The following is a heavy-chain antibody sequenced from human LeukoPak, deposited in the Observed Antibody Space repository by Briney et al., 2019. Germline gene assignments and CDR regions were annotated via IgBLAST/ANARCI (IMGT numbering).Heavy chain of an antibody. CDR2: ISYDGSNK. CDR3: AREDYYDSSGYPDY. D-gene: IGHD3-22*01. V-gene: IGHV3-30-3*01. J-gene: IGHJ4*02. Sequence: SGGSLRLSCAASGFTFSSYAMHWVRQAPGKGLEWVAVISYDGSNKYYADSVKGRFTISRDNSKNTLYLQMNSLRAEDTAVYYCAREDYYDSSGYPDYWGQGTLVTVSS. CDR1: GFTFSSYA.